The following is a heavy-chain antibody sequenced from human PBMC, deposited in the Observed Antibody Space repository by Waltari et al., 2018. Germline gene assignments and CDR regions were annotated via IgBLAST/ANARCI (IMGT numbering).Heavy chain of an antibody. Sequence: QVQLVESGGGVVQPGGSLRLSCAASGFTFSSYGMHWVRQAPGKGLEWVAFIRYDGSNKYYADSVKGRFTISRDNSKNTLYLQMNSLRAEDTAVYYCAKDHVLQTSPNHDAFDIWGQGTMVTVSS. V-gene: IGHV3-30*02. D-gene: IGHD3-10*01. J-gene: IGHJ3*02. CDR1: GFTFSSYG. CDR3: AKDHVLQTSPNHDAFDI. CDR2: IRYDGSNK.